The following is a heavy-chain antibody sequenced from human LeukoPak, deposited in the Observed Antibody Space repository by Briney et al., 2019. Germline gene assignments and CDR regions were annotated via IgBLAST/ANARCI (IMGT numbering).Heavy chain of an antibody. V-gene: IGHV4-39*07. CDR1: GGSISSSSYY. Sequence: SETLSLTCTVSGGSISSSSYYWGWIRQPPGKGLEWIGSIYYSGSTYYNPSLKSRVTISVDTSKNQFSLKLSSVTAADTAVYYCARQYSDILTGYHRGELYWFFDLWGRGTLVTVSS. D-gene: IGHD3-9*01. CDR2: IYYSGST. J-gene: IGHJ2*01. CDR3: ARQYSDILTGYHRGELYWFFDL.